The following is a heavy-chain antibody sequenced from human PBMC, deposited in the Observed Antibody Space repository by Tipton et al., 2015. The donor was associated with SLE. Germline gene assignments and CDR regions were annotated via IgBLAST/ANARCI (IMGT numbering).Heavy chain of an antibody. CDR2: IYFSGTS. CDR3: ARLRSDWQMTDYYFDY. J-gene: IGHJ4*02. CDR1: GGSISSSSYS. V-gene: IGHV4-39*07. D-gene: IGHD6-19*01. Sequence: TLSLTCTVSGGSISSSSYSWGWIRRPPGKGLEWIGTIYFSGTSYYNPSLQSRVIISVDTSKNQFSLKLSSVTAADTAFYYCARLRSDWQMTDYYFDYWGQGTLVTVSS.